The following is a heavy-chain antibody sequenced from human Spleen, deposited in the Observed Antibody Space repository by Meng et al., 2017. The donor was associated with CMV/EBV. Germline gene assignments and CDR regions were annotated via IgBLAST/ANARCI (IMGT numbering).Heavy chain of an antibody. D-gene: IGHD3-22*01. J-gene: IGHJ4*02. Sequence: SGFTFSSYAMSWVRQAPGKGLEWVSDIRVSGGGTYYADSVKGRFTISRDNSKNTLYLQMNGLRAEDTAIYYCAKDYYDSRGYYYGIEYWGQGTLVTVSS. CDR2: IRVSGGGT. CDR3: AKDYYDSRGYYYGIEY. CDR1: GFTFSSYA. V-gene: IGHV3-23*01.